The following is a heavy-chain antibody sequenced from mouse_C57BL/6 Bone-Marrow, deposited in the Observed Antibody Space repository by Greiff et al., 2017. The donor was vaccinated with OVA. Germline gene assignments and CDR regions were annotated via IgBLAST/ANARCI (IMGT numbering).Heavy chain of an antibody. CDR2: INPSSGYT. J-gene: IGHJ4*01. CDR1: GYTFTSYW. CDR3: ASLYYYGRYYAMDY. Sequence: VQGVESGAELAKPGASVKLSCKASGYTFTSYWMHWVKQRPGQGLEWIGYINPSSGYTKYNQKFNDKATLTADKSSSTAYMQLSRLTYEDSAVYYCASLYYYGRYYAMDYWGQGTSVTVSS. D-gene: IGHD1-1*01. V-gene: IGHV1-7*01.